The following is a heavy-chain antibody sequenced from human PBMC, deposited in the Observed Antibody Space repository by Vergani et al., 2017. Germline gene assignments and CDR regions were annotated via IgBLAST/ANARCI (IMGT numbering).Heavy chain of an antibody. J-gene: IGHJ4*02. D-gene: IGHD2-21*01. CDR2: INPIDSKI. CDR3: TRHVPCGDGACLHFDH. CDR1: ESSFIRNE. V-gene: IGHV5-51*01. Sequence: EVMLVQSGAEVKKPGESLKISCKYSESSFIRNEIAWVRQMSGKGLQWMGNINPIDSKIAYSPSFQGQAIMSLDKSITTAYLQWRSLKASDTAIYYCTRHVPCGDGACLHFDHWGQGRQVTISS.